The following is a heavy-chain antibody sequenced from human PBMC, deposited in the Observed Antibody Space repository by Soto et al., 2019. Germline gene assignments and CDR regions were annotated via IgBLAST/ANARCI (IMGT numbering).Heavy chain of an antibody. V-gene: IGHV3-30-3*01. D-gene: IGHD6-19*01. CDR1: GFTFSSYA. J-gene: IGHJ4*02. CDR2: ISYDGSNK. CDR3: ARDEQWLALLV. Sequence: PGGSLRLSCAASGFTFSSYAMHWVRQAPGKGLEWVAVISYDGSNKYYADSVKGRFTISRDNSKNTLYLQMNSLRAEDTAVYYCARDEQWLALLVWGQGTLVTVSS.